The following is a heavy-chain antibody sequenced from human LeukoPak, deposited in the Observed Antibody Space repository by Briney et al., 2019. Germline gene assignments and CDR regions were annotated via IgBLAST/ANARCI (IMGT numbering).Heavy chain of an antibody. CDR2: ISPDSGDT. D-gene: IGHD6-19*01. CDR1: GYTFTGYY. J-gene: IGHJ5*02. CDR3: ARSRTGYISGLIKWLWFDP. Sequence: GASVKVSCKASGYTFTGYYMHWVRQAPGQGLEWLGWISPDSGDTNYAQKSQGRVTMTRDTSISTAYMELNRLTSEDTAVYYCARSRTGYISGLIKWLWFDPWGQGTLVTVSS. V-gene: IGHV1-2*02.